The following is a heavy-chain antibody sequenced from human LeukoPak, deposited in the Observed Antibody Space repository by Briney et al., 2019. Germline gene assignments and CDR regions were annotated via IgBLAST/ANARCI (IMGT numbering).Heavy chain of an antibody. V-gene: IGHV4-39*01. D-gene: IGHD3-10*01. CDR2: IYYSGST. CDR3: ARHPFRGFSYFDY. J-gene: IGHJ4*02. CDR1: GGSISSSSYY. Sequence: AETLSLTCTVSGGSISSSSYYWGWIRQPPGKGLEWIGSIYYSGSTYHNPSLKSRVTISVDTSKNQFSLKLSSVTAADTAVYYCARHPFRGFSYFDYWGQGTLVTVFS.